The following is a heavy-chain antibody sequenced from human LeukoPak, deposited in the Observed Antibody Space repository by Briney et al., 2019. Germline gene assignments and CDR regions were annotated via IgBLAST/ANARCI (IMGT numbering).Heavy chain of an antibody. Sequence: PSETLSLTCTVSGGSISSTTYFWAWIRQPPGEGLEWIGSIYYSGSTHYNPSLKSRVTISVDTSKNQSSLRLSSVTAADTALFYCARQLRYNYGMDVWGQGTTVTVSS. CDR2: IYYSGST. CDR1: GGSISSTTYF. D-gene: IGHD3-9*01. V-gene: IGHV4-39*01. J-gene: IGHJ6*02. CDR3: ARQLRYNYGMDV.